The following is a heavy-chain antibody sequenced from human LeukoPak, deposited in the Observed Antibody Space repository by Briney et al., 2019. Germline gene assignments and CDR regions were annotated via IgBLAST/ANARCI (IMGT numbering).Heavy chain of an antibody. V-gene: IGHV4-39*01. CDR1: GAPISSSNFY. J-gene: IGHJ5*02. CDR3: ARRDGGYSSSWSQYNWFDP. CDR2: IYYSGIT. D-gene: IGHD6-13*01. Sequence: SETLSLTCTVSGAPISSSNFYWGWIRQPPGKGLEWIGTIYYSGITYHNPSLKSRLTISVDTSKNQFSLKLSSVTAADTAVYYCARRDGGYSSSWSQYNWFDPWGQGTLVTVSS.